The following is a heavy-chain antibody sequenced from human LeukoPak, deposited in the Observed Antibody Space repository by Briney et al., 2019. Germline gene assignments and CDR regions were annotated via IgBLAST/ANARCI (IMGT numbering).Heavy chain of an antibody. CDR1: GFTFSSFW. J-gene: IGHJ4*02. V-gene: IGHV3-74*01. CDR3: ASKLVVGATKSDYFDY. CDR2: INSDGSSA. Sequence: GGSLRLSCAASGFTFSSFWIHWVRQAPGKGLVWVSRINSDGSSAGYADSVKGRFTISRDNAKNTLYLQMNSLRAEATAVYYCASKLVVGATKSDYFDYWGQGTLVTVSS. D-gene: IGHD1-26*01.